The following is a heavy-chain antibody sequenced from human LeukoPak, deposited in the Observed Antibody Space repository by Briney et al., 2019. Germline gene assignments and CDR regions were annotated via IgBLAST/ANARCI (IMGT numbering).Heavy chain of an antibody. D-gene: IGHD6-13*01. Sequence: SVKVSCKASGYTFTGYYMHWVRRAPGQGREWMGRINPNSGGTNYAQKFQGRVTMTRDTSISTAYMELSRLRSDDTAVYYCAREKEGIASRWGQGTPVTVSS. CDR1: GYTFTGYY. J-gene: IGHJ4*02. V-gene: IGHV1-2*06. CDR2: INPNSGGT. CDR3: AREKEGIASR.